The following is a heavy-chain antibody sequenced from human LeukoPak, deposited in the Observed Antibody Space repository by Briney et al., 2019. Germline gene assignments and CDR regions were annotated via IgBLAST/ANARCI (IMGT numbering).Heavy chain of an antibody. CDR3: ARGVRIAVAGYIDY. D-gene: IGHD6-19*01. CDR2: IRYDGSNK. J-gene: IGHJ4*02. CDR1: GFTFSSYG. Sequence: GGSLRLSCAASGFTFSSYGMHWVRQAPGKGLEWVAFIRYDGSNKYYADSVKGRFTISRDNSKNTLYLQMNSLRAEDTAVYYCARGVRIAVAGYIDYWGQGTLVTVSS. V-gene: IGHV3-30*02.